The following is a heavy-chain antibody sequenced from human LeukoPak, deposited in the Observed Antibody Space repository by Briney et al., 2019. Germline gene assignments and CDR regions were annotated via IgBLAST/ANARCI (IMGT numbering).Heavy chain of an antibody. V-gene: IGHV3-23*01. CDR3: TRDVTEYVGASAD. J-gene: IGHJ4*02. Sequence: PGGSLRLSCAASGVFFSDSAMAWVRQAPGKGLEWVSTTTGLGDNTHYADSVKGRFTFSRDNSKNTLYLQMNNLGVDDTAVYYCTRDVTEYVGASADRGQGALVTVSS. D-gene: IGHD1-26*01. CDR1: GVFFSDSA. CDR2: TTGLGDNT.